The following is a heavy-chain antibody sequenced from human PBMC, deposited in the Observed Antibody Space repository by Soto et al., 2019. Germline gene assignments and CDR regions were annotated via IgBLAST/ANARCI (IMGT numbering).Heavy chain of an antibody. CDR1: GFTFGDYA. J-gene: IGHJ6*02. D-gene: IGHD6-13*01. V-gene: IGHV3-49*04. CDR3: ARDAAARYYYYGMDV. CDR2: IRSKAYGGTT. Sequence: PGGSLRLSCTSSGFTFGDYAMSWVRQAPGKGLEWVGFIRSKAYGGTTEYAASVKGRFTISRDDSKSIAYLQMNSLRAEDTAVYYCARDAAARYYYYGMDVWGQGTTVTVSS.